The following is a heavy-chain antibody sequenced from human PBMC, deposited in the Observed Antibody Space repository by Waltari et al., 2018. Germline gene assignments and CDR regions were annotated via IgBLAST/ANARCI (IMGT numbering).Heavy chain of an antibody. CDR1: GGSISGFY. CDR2: VYYTGST. V-gene: IGHV4-59*01. Sequence: QVQLQESGPSLLTPSETLSLICTVSGGSISGFYWSWVRQPPGKGLDGIGYVYYTGSTNFNPSLKSRVTMAVDTSKNHFSLKLSSVTAADTAFYYCARGGGGDWEWFDPWGQGTLVTVSS. CDR3: ARGGGGDWEWFDP. J-gene: IGHJ5*02. D-gene: IGHD2-21*02.